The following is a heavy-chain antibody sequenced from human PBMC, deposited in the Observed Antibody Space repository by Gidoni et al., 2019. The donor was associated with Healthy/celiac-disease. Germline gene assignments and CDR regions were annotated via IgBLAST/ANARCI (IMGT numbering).Heavy chain of an antibody. D-gene: IGHD3-22*01. V-gene: IGHV3-7*01. CDR2: IKPDGSDK. CDR1: GCTVSSYW. Sequence: EVQLVESGGGLVQPGGSLRRYGAASGCTVSSYWMSWVRQAPGKGREWVANIKPDGSDKYYVDSVTGRFTLSIDNAKNSLYLQLYSLRAEDTAVYYCASQSYTYYYDSSGYPDYWGQGTLVTVSS. J-gene: IGHJ4*02. CDR3: ASQSYTYYYDSSGYPDY.